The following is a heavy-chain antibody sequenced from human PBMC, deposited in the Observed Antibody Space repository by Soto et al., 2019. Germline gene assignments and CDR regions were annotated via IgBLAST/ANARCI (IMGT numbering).Heavy chain of an antibody. V-gene: IGHV2-70*11. CDR1: VFSLSTRGVC. J-gene: IGHJ4*02. CDR3: ARCTDGHPINLDY. D-gene: IGHD4-17*01. Sequence: SGPALVNPTQSLTLTFPFLVFSLSTRGVCVSWIRQPPGKAPEWLARIDWDDDKYYRSSMKTRLTPSRDTSKSQVVLTMTNMDPLDTATYYCARCTDGHPINLDYRGQGTLVTVSS. CDR2: IDWDDDK.